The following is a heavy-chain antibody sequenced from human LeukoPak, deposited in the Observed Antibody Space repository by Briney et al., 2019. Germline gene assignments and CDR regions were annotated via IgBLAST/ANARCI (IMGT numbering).Heavy chain of an antibody. D-gene: IGHD1-26*01. Sequence: GGSLRLSCAASGFTFRTYWMSWIRQAPGKEPEWVADINQDGSEEYYLQSVRGRFTVSRDNAQNAVLLQMTNLRADDTAVYYCARWKMELQRNAFDFWGQGTVVTVSS. CDR3: ARWKMELQRNAFDF. CDR2: INQDGSEE. CDR1: GFTFRTYW. J-gene: IGHJ3*01. V-gene: IGHV3-7*01.